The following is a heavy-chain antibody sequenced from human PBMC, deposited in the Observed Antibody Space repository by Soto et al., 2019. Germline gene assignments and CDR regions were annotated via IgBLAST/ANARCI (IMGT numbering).Heavy chain of an antibody. CDR3: ARGGRDGFDI. V-gene: IGHV4-4*07. Sequence: QVQLQESGPGLVKPSETLSLTCTVSGGSISTYYWNWIRQPAGKRPEWIGRIYISGSTNYNPSLRSRVAMSVDTSKDQFSLKLSSVTAADTAVYYCARGGRDGFDIWGQGTLVTVSS. CDR1: GGSISTYY. J-gene: IGHJ3*02. CDR2: IYISGST.